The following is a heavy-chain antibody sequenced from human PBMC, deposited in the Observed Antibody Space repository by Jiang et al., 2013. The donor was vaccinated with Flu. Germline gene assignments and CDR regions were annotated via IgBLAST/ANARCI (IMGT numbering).Heavy chain of an antibody. CDR2: IYYSGST. D-gene: IGHD2-15*01. Sequence: GPGLVKPSETLSLTCTVSGGSISSYYWSWIRQPPGKGLEWIGYIYYSGSTNYNPSLKSRVTISVDTSKNQFSLKLSSVTAADTAVYYCARGPWGGSGAPFDYWGQGTLVTVSS. CDR3: ARGPWGGSGAPFDY. CDR1: GGSISSYY. J-gene: IGHJ4*02. V-gene: IGHV4-59*01.